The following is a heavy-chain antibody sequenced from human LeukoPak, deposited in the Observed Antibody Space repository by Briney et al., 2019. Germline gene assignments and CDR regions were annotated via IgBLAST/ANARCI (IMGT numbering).Heavy chain of an antibody. CDR1: GFNFSSYA. CDR2: ISSSGSTI. J-gene: IGHJ6*02. CDR3: ARDLYYGMDV. V-gene: IGHV3-48*03. Sequence: GGSLRLSCAASGFNFSSYAMSWVRQAPGKGLEWVSYISSSGSTIYYADSVKGRFTISRDNAKNSLYLQMNSLRAEDTAVYYCARDLYYGMDVWGQGTTVTVSS.